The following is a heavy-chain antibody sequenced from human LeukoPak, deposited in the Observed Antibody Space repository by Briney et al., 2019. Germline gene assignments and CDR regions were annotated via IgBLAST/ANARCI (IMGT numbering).Heavy chain of an antibody. V-gene: IGHV1-18*01. CDR2: ISAYNGNT. D-gene: IGHD3-22*01. Sequence: ASVKVSCKASGGTFSSYAISWVRQAPGQGLEWMGWISAYNGNTNYAQNLQGRVTLTTDTSTSTAYMELRSLRSDDTAVYYCASSKGGITMIVVVNSAFDVWGPGTMVTVSS. CDR3: ASSKGGITMIVVVNSAFDV. CDR1: GGTFSSYA. J-gene: IGHJ3*01.